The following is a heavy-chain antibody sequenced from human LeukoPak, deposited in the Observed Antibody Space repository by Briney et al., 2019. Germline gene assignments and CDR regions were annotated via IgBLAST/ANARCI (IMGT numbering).Heavy chain of an antibody. CDR3: ARHLLAAAGTDFDY. D-gene: IGHD6-13*01. J-gene: IGHJ4*02. CDR1: GGSFSGYY. CDR2: IYYSGST. V-gene: IGHV4-39*01. Sequence: PSETLSLTCAVYGGSFSGYYWGWIRQPPGKGLEWIGSIYYSGSTYYNPSLKGRVTISVDTSKNQFSLKLSSVTAADTAVYYCARHLLAAAGTDFDYWGQGTLVTVSS.